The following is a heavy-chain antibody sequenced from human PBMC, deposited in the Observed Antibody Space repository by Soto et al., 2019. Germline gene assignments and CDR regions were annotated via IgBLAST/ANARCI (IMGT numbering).Heavy chain of an antibody. J-gene: IGHJ5*02. Sequence: QVQLVQSGAEVKKPGSSVKVSCKASGGTFSNSAINWVRQAPGQGLEWVGGIIPIFDITAYAQKFQGRVTITAGRSTNTAYMELRNLRSDDTAVYYCGRAQTTVTSSPWFDPWGQGTLVTVSS. CDR1: GGTFSNSA. CDR2: IIPIFDIT. CDR3: GRAQTTVTSSPWFDP. V-gene: IGHV1-69*17. D-gene: IGHD4-17*01.